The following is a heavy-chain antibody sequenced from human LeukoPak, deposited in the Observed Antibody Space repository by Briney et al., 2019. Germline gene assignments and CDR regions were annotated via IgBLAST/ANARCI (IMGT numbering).Heavy chain of an antibody. CDR3: ARDDPGIAAAGGVY. V-gene: IGHV4-61*02. CDR2: IYTSGST. J-gene: IGHJ4*02. D-gene: IGHD6-13*01. Sequence: SETLSLTCTVSGGSISSGSYYWSWIRQPAGKGLEWIGRIYTSGSTNYNPSLKSRVTISVDTSKNQFSLKLSSVTAADTAVYYCARDDPGIAAAGGVYWGQGTLVTVSS. CDR1: GGSISSGSYY.